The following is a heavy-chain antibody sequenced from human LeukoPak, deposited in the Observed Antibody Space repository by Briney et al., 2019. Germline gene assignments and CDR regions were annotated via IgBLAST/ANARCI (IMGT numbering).Heavy chain of an antibody. D-gene: IGHD2-15*01. CDR2: IKTKTDGGTT. CDR3: TTIYCSADSCPDAFDI. Sequence: GGSLRLSCAASGFTFSNAWMSWVRQAPGKGLEWVGRIKTKTDGGTTDYAAPVKGRFIISRDDSKSTLYLQMNSLKTEDTAVYYCTTIYCSADSCPDAFDIWGQGTMVTVSS. V-gene: IGHV3-15*01. CDR1: GFTFSNAW. J-gene: IGHJ3*02.